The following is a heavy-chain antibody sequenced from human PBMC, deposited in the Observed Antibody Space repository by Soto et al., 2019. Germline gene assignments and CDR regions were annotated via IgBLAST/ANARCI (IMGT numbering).Heavy chain of an antibody. CDR2: ISYDGSNK. V-gene: IGHV3-30*18. CDR1: GFTFSNYG. D-gene: IGHD3-10*01. Sequence: QVQLVESGGGVVQPGRSLRLSCAASGFTFSNYGMHWVRQAPGKGLEWVALISYDGSNKYYADSVKGRFTISRDNSKNTLSLQMNSQRAEATAVYYCAKDLLSMVRGVIKEIDYWGQGTLVTVSS. CDR3: AKDLLSMVRGVIKEIDY. J-gene: IGHJ4*02.